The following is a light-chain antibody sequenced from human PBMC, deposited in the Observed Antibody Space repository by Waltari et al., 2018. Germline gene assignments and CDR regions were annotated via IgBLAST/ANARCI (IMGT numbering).Light chain of an antibody. Sequence: DLEMTQSPSALSASIGDRDTITCRASQSIDIWLAWYQQKPGKPPKNLIYKSSILQSGVPSRFSGSGSGKEFTLTISNLQPDDSAVYYCQQYDYYRTFGQGTKVEV. J-gene: IGKJ1*01. CDR1: QSIDIW. CDR2: KSS. CDR3: QQYDYYRT. V-gene: IGKV1-5*03.